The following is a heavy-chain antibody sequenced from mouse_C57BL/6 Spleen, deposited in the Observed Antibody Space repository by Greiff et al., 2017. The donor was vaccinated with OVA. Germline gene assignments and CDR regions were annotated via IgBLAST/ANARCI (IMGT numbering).Heavy chain of an antibody. V-gene: IGHV3-6*01. CDR3: AREIYYGNLWYFDY. D-gene: IGHD2-1*01. J-gene: IGHJ2*01. CDR1: GYSITSGYY. CDR2: ISYDGSN. Sequence: EVQLVESGPGLVKPSQSLSLTCSVTGYSITSGYYWNWIRQFPGNKLEWMGYISYDGSNNYNPSLKNRISITRDTSKNQFFLKLNSVTTEDTATYYCAREIYYGNLWYFDYWGQGTTLTVSS.